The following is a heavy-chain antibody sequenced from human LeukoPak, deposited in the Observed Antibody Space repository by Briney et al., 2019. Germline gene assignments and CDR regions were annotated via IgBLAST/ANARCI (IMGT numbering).Heavy chain of an antibody. CDR1: GYTFTGYY. CDR3: AREGGGYGGYDY. V-gene: IGHV1-2*02. J-gene: IGHJ4*02. D-gene: IGHD2-15*01. CDR2: INPNSGDT. Sequence: ASVKVSCKASGYTFTGYYIHWVRQAPGQGLEWMGWINPNSGDTNYAQKFQGRVTMTTDTSTTTANMELRSLRSDDTAVYYCAREGGGYGGYDYWGQGTLVTVSS.